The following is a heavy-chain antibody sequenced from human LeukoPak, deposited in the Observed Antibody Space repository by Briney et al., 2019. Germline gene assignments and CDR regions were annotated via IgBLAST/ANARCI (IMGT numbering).Heavy chain of an antibody. D-gene: IGHD3-10*01. V-gene: IGHV1-69*13. CDR2: IIPIFGTA. Sequence: SVKVSCKASGGTFSSYAISWVRQAPGQGLEWMGGIIPIFGTANYAQKFQGRVTITADEFTSTAYMELSSLRSEDTAVYYCARIYGSGSYYKTEYFQHWGQGTLVTVSS. CDR1: GGTFSSYA. CDR3: ARIYGSGSYYKTEYFQH. J-gene: IGHJ1*01.